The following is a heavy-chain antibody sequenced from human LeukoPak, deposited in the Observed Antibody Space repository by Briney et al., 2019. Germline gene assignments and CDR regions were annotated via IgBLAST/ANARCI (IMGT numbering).Heavy chain of an antibody. CDR2: ISAYNGNT. CDR1: GYTFTSYG. Sequence: GASVKVSCKSSGYTFTSYGISWVRQAPGQGLEWMGWISAYNGNTNYAQKLQGRVTMATDTSTSTAYMELRSLRSDDTAVYYCARTLLYDEAFDIWGQGTMVTVSS. D-gene: IGHD3-16*02. CDR3: ARTLLYDEAFDI. J-gene: IGHJ3*02. V-gene: IGHV1-18*01.